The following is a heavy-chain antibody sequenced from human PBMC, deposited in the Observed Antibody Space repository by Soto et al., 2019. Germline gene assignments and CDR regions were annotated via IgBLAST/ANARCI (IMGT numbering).Heavy chain of an antibody. CDR2: IYYSGST. J-gene: IGHJ3*02. CDR3: ARGPISGYYLCDAFDI. D-gene: IGHD3-22*01. Sequence: SQTLSLTCTVSGGSIRSSTYYWSWIRQPPGKGLEWIGGIYYSGSTHNTPSLRSRVTMSVDTYTNQFSLKLIAVAAAAMAVYYSARGPISGYYLCDAFDIWGQATMVTVSS. V-gene: IGHV4-39*07. CDR1: GGSIRSSTYY.